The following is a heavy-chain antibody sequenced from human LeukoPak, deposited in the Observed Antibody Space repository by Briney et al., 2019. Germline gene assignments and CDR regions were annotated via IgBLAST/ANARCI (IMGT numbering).Heavy chain of an antibody. V-gene: IGHV3-53*01. Sequence: GGSLRLSCAASGFTVSSNYMSWVRQAPGKGLEWVSVIYSGGSTYYADSVKGRFTISRDNSKNTLYLQMNSLRAEDTAVYYCARVGIRCSGGSCYSYYYYGMDVWGQGTTVTVSS. D-gene: IGHD2-15*01. CDR3: ARVGIRCSGGSCYSYYYYGMDV. CDR2: IYSGGST. J-gene: IGHJ6*02. CDR1: GFTVSSNY.